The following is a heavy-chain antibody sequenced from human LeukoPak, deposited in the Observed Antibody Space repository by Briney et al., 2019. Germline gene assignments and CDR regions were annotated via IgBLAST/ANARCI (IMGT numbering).Heavy chain of an antibody. J-gene: IGHJ6*02. V-gene: IGHV3-48*02. Sequence: GGSLRLSCAASGFTFSSYSMSWVRQAPGKGLEWVSYISTISSAIYYADSVKGRFTISRDNANNSRSLQMNSLRDEDTAVYYCARGGSGYGDYSYFFGLDVWGQGNTVSVSS. CDR3: ARGGSGYGDYSYFFGLDV. CDR1: GFTFSSYS. CDR2: ISTISSAI. D-gene: IGHD5-12*01.